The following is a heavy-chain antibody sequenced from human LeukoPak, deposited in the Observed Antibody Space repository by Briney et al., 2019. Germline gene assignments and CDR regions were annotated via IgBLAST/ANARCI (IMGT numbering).Heavy chain of an antibody. CDR3: ARDSSGSYALDY. CDR1: GFTFDDYG. V-gene: IGHV3-20*04. D-gene: IGHD1-26*01. CDR2: INWNGGST. Sequence: GGSLRLSCAASGFTFDDYGMSWVRQAPGKGLEWVSGINWNGGSTGYADSVKGRFTISRDNAKNSLYLQMNSLRAGDTALYYCARDSSGSYALDYWGQGTLVTVSS. J-gene: IGHJ4*02.